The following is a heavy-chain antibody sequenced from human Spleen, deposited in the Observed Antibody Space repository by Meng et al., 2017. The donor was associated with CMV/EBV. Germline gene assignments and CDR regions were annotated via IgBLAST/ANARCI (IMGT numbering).Heavy chain of an antibody. CDR2: INPYSGGT. D-gene: IGHD2-2*01. CDR3: ARGGRGCTTTTCYFLDY. J-gene: IGHJ4*02. CDR1: GYTFTGYY. V-gene: IGHV1-2*02. Sequence: SGYTFTGYYIQWVRQAPGQGLEWIGWINPYSGGTEHAQDFQGTMTRDTSISTAYLELNTLTSGDTAVYYCARGGRGCTTTTCYFLDYWGQGTLVTVSS.